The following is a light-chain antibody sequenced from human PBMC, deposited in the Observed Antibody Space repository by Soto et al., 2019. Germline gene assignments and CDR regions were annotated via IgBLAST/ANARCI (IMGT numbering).Light chain of an antibody. CDR2: AAS. CDR3: QQSYSNPT. J-gene: IGKJ1*01. V-gene: IGKV1-39*01. Sequence: DVQLTQSPSSLSVFVGDSVTVTCRASQNIITYLHWYHQKPGEAPTLLINAASTLQSGVPSRFSGSGSGTDFTLTINSLQPEDVGTYYCQQSYSNPTFRQGTTVEIK. CDR1: QNIITY.